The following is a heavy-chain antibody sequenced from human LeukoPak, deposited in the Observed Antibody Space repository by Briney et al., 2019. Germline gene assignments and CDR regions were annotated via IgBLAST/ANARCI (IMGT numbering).Heavy chain of an antibody. D-gene: IGHD3-9*01. Sequence: GGSLRLSCTASGFIFSSYWMTWVRQAPGKGLVWVSRINSDGSSTSYADSVKGRFTISRDNAKNTLYLQMNSLRAEDTAVYYCAREDDILTGYYLVWGQGTLVTVSS. J-gene: IGHJ4*02. CDR1: GFIFSSYW. V-gene: IGHV3-74*01. CDR3: AREDDILTGYYLV. CDR2: INSDGSST.